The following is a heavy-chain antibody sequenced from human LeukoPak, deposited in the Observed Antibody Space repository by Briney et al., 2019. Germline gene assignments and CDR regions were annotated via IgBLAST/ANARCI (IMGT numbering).Heavy chain of an antibody. Sequence: PGGSLRLSCTASGFTFSIYEMNSVHQAPGKGLEWVSHIRSSGTNISYAHSGKGRFTISRDNAKSSLYLQINSQRPTHTAVSYCARAMTSWGQGTLVTVSS. V-gene: IGHV3-48*03. D-gene: IGHD4-11*01. CDR1: GFTFSIYE. CDR3: ARAMTS. J-gene: IGHJ4*02. CDR2: IRSSGTNI.